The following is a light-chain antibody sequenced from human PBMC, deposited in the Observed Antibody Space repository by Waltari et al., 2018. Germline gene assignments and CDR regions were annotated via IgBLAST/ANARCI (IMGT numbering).Light chain of an antibody. V-gene: IGKV1-39*01. CDR3: QQSYSTPRFT. J-gene: IGKJ3*01. CDR1: QSISSY. Sequence: DIQMTQSPSSLSASVGDRVTITCRASQSISSYLNWYQQKPGKAPKLLIYAASSLQSGVPSRFSGSGSGTDFTLTISSLQPEHFATYYCQQSYSTPRFTFGPGTKVDIK. CDR2: AAS.